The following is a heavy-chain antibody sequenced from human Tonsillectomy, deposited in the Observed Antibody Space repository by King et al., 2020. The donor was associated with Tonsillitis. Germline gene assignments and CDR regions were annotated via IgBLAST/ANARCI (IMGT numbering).Heavy chain of an antibody. V-gene: IGHV5-51*01. Sequence: VQLVESGAEVKKPGESLKISCKGSGYSFSTNWIGWVRQMPGNGLEWIGIFDPRDSPTRYSPSFQCRCTITADNSINSAYLQWSSLQASDTGMYYCARQVVSNFYYYYFMDVWGKGTTVTVSS. D-gene: IGHD5/OR15-5a*01. CDR1: GYSFSTNW. J-gene: IGHJ6*03. CDR2: FDPRDSPT. CDR3: ARQVVSNFYYYYFMDV.